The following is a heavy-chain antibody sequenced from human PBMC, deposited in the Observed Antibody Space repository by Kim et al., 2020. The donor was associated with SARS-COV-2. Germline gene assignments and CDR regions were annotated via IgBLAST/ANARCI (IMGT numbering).Heavy chain of an antibody. CDR2: IYYSGST. Sequence: SQTLSLTCTVSGGSISSYYWSWIRQPPGKGLEWIGYIYYSGSTNYNPSLKSRVTISVDTSKNQFSLKLSSVTAADTAVYYCAREGDSSGYWGYWGQGTLVTVSS. D-gene: IGHD3-22*01. CDR3: AREGDSSGYWGY. J-gene: IGHJ4*02. V-gene: IGHV4-59*01. CDR1: GGSISSYY.